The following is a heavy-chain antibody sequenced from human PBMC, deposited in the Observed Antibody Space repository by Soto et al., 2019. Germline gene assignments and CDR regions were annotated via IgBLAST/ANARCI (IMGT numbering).Heavy chain of an antibody. CDR1: GGSISSYY. D-gene: IGHD1-26*01. J-gene: IGHJ4*02. V-gene: IGHV4-59*01. CDR2: IYYSGST. CDR3: ARGSMELGYFDY. Sequence: SATLSLTCTVSGGSISSYYWSWTRQPPGKGLEWIGYIYYSGSTNYNPSLKSRVTISVDTSKNQFSLKLSSVTAADTAVYYCARGSMELGYFDYWGQGTLVTVSS.